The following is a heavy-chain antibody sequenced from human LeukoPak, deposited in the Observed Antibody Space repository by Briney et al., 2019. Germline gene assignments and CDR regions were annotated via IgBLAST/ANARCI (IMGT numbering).Heavy chain of an antibody. CDR2: IYYSGST. D-gene: IGHD3-10*01. Sequence: SETLSLTCTVSGGSISSSSYYWGWIRQPPGKGLEWIGSIYYSGSTYYNPSLKSRVTISVDTSKNQFSLKLSSVTAADTAVYYCARGAVVRGPQLDYWGQGTLVTVSS. V-gene: IGHV4-39*07. CDR3: ARGAVVRGPQLDY. CDR1: GGSISSSSYY. J-gene: IGHJ4*02.